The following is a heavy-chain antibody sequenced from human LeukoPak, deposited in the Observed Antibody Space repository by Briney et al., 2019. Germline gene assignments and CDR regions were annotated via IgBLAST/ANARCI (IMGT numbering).Heavy chain of an antibody. CDR2: IIPIFGTA. J-gene: IGHJ5*02. D-gene: IGHD4-17*01. V-gene: IGHV1-69*05. CDR1: GGTFSSYA. CDR3: AREHDYGDDGNWFDP. Sequence: GASVKVSCKASGGTFSSYAISWVRQAPGQGLEWMGGIIPIFGTANYAQKFQGRVTITTDESTSTAYMELGSLRSEDTAVYYCAREHDYGDDGNWFDPWGQGTLVTVSS.